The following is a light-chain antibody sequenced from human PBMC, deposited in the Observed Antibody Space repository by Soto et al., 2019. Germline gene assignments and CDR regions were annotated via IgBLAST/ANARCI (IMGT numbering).Light chain of an antibody. CDR2: DVS. J-gene: IGLJ1*01. Sequence: QCALTQPASVSGSPGQSITISCTGASSYGGGENYVSRYQQHPGRAPKRMIYDVSNRPSEVSNRFSGSKSGNTASLTISGLQAEDEADYYCSAYSSTSTLVFGSGTKVTVL. CDR3: SAYSSTSTLV. CDR1: SSYGGGENY. V-gene: IGLV2-14*03.